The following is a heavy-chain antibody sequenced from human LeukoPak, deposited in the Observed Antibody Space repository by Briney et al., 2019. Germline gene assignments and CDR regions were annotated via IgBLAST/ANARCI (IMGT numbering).Heavy chain of an antibody. CDR1: GGSISSSSYY. Sequence: SETLSLTCTVSGGSISSSSYYWGWIRQPPGKGLEWIGSIYYSGSTNYNPSLKSRVTISVDTSKNQFSLKLSSVTAADTAVYYCASSPYYDILTGYYIRGLYFDSWGQGTLVTVSS. CDR2: IYYSGST. V-gene: IGHV4-39*07. D-gene: IGHD3-9*01. CDR3: ASSPYYDILTGYYIRGLYFDS. J-gene: IGHJ4*02.